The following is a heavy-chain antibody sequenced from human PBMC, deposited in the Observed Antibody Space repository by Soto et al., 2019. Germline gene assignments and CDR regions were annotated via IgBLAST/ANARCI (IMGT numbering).Heavy chain of an antibody. Sequence: GGSLRLSCAASGFTVSSNYMSWVRQAPGKGLEWVSVIYSGGSTYYADSVKGRFTISRDNSKNTLYLQMNSLRAEDTAVYYCARGHSYGYLYMDVWGKGTTVTVSS. CDR2: IYSGGST. V-gene: IGHV3-66*01. CDR3: ARGHSYGYLYMDV. CDR1: GFTVSSNY. J-gene: IGHJ6*03. D-gene: IGHD5-18*01.